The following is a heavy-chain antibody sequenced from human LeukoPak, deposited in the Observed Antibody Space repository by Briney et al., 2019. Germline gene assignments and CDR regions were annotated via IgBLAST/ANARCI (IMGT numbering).Heavy chain of an antibody. Sequence: PGGSLRLSCAASGFTFSTYEMTWVRQSPGKGRNGVSYISSSGSTIYYADSVKGRFTISRDNARNSLYLQMNSLRAEDTAVYYCARDNYDSSGPYYFDYWGQGTLVTVSS. CDR3: ARDNYDSSGPYYFDY. V-gene: IGHV3-48*03. J-gene: IGHJ4*02. CDR1: GFTFSTYE. D-gene: IGHD3-22*01. CDR2: ISSSGSTI.